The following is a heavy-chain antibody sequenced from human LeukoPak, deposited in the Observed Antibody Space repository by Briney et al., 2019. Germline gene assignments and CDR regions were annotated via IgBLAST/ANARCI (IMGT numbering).Heavy chain of an antibody. J-gene: IGHJ4*02. V-gene: IGHV4-59*01. D-gene: IGHD4-23*01. Sequence: PSETLSLTCTVSGGSISSYYWSWIRQPPGKGLEWIGYIYYSGSTNYNPSLKSRVTISVDTSKNQFSLKLSSVTAADTAVYYCARRLRWLYYFDYWGQGTLVTVSS. CDR3: ARRLRWLYYFDY. CDR1: GGSISSYY. CDR2: IYYSGST.